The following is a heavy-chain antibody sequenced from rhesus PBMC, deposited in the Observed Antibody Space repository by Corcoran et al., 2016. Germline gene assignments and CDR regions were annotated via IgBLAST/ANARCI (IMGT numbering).Heavy chain of an antibody. Sequence: QVQLQESGPGLVKPSETLSLTCAVSGGSISDDYYWSWIRQPPGTGLEWFGYIYGSGGGTNYNPSLKNRVTISIDTSKHQFSLKLSSVTAADTAVYYCARGARDTVTTSSYYFDYWGQGVLVTVSS. CDR3: ARGARDTVTTSSYYFDY. CDR1: GGSISDDYY. D-gene: IGHD4-23*01. J-gene: IGHJ4*01. V-gene: IGHV4-106*01. CDR2: IYGSGGGT.